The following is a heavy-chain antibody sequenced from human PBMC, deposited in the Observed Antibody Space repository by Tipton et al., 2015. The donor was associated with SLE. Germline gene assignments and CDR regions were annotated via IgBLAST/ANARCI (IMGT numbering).Heavy chain of an antibody. CDR2: IYYSGST. Sequence: TLSLTCTVSGGSISSYYWNWIRQPPGKGLEWIGYIYYSGSTNYNPSLKSRVTISVDTSKNQFSLKLSSVTAADTAVYYCARELTDDAFDIWGQGTMVTVSS. D-gene: IGHD1-14*01. CDR1: GGSISSYY. V-gene: IGHV4-59*01. J-gene: IGHJ3*02. CDR3: ARELTDDAFDI.